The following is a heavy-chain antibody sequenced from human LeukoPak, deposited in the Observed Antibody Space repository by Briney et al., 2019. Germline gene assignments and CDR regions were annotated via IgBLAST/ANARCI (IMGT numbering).Heavy chain of an antibody. CDR2: IYPSGNT. CDR3: ARVDSSGWYGPLMDY. D-gene: IGHD6-19*01. CDR1: GGSINSGSYS. J-gene: IGHJ4*02. Sequence: SQALSLTCTVSGGSINSGSYSWSWIRQPAGKGLEWIGRIYPSGNTNYNPSLKSRVTISVDTSKNQFSLKLSSVTAADTAVYYCARVDSSGWYGPLMDYWGQGTLVTVSS. V-gene: IGHV4-61*02.